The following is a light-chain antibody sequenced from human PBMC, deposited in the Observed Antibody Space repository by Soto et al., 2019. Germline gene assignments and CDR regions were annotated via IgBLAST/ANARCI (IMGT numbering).Light chain of an antibody. J-gene: IGKJ1*01. CDR2: GAS. CDR1: QSVDSRY. CDR3: QQYGTSPRT. V-gene: IGKV3-20*01. Sequence: ELVLTQPPGTLSLSPGERAALSCRTSQSVDSRYLAWYQQKPGQAPGLLIYGASIRATGIPDRFSGSGSGTDFTLTISRLEPEDFAVYYCQQYGTSPRTFGQGTKVDIK.